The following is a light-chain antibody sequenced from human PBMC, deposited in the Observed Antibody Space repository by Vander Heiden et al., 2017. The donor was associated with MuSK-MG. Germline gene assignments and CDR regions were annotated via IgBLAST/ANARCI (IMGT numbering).Light chain of an antibody. J-gene: IGKJ2*01. CDR3: QQTDSTPPFT. CDR2: AAS. V-gene: IGKV1-39*01. CDR1: QSISSY. Sequence: DIQMTQSPSSLYASVGDRVTITCRASQSISSYLNWYQQKPGKAPKLLIYAASSLQSGVPSRFSGSGHGKDFTLTISSLQPEDFASYYCQQTDSTPPFTFGQWTKLDIK.